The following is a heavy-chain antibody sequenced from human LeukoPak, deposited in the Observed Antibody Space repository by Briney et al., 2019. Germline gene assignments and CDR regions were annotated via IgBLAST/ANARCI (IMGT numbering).Heavy chain of an antibody. CDR2: IYYSGST. Sequence: SETLSLTCTFSGGSISSYYWSWIRQPPGKGLEWIAYIYYSGSTNYNPSLKSRVTISVDTSKNQFSLKLSSVTAADTAVYYCARSPRTYYDILTGYPRLRYYYYYMDVWGKGTTVTISS. V-gene: IGHV4-59*01. CDR3: ARSPRTYYDILTGYPRLRYYYYYMDV. J-gene: IGHJ6*03. D-gene: IGHD3-9*01. CDR1: GGSISSYY.